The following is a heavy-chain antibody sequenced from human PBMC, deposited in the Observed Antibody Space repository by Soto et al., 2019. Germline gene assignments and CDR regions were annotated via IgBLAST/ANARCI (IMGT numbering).Heavy chain of an antibody. D-gene: IGHD5-12*01. CDR3: ARVGRSTVRGYSGYGDV. J-gene: IGHJ6*04. CDR2: ISSSSYI. Sequence: PGGSLRLSCAASGFTFSSYSMNWVRQAPGKGLEWVSSISSSSYIYYADSVKGRFTISRDNAKNSLYLQMNSLRAEDTAVYYCARVGRSTVRGYSGYGDVWGKGTTVTVSS. CDR1: GFTFSSYS. V-gene: IGHV3-21*01.